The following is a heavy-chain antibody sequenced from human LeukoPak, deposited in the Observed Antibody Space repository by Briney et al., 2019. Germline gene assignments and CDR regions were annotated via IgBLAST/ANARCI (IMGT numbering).Heavy chain of an antibody. Sequence: GGSLRLSCAASGFTVSDDYMSWVRQAPGKRLEWVSVIYSGGTTDYADSVKGRFTISRDNSKNTLYLQMNSLRAEDTAVYYCARDGVWATFDYWGQRTLVTVSS. J-gene: IGHJ4*02. V-gene: IGHV3-66*01. CDR3: ARDGVWATFDY. CDR2: IYSGGTT. CDR1: GFTVSDDY. D-gene: IGHD2-8*01.